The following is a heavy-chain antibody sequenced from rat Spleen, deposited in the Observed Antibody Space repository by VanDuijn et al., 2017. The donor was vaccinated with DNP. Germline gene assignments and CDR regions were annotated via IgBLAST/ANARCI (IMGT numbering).Heavy chain of an antibody. CDR2: ISPSGGST. V-gene: IGHV5-19*01. Sequence: EVQLVESGGGLVQPGRSLKLSCAASGFTFSNYGMHWIRQAPTKGLEWVASISPSGGSTYYRDSVKGRFTISRDNAKSTLYLQMDSLRSEDTATYYCATAGGSYPYWYVDFWGPGTMVTVSS. CDR3: ATAGGSYPYWYVDF. J-gene: IGHJ1*01. CDR1: GFTFSNYG. D-gene: IGHD1-3*01.